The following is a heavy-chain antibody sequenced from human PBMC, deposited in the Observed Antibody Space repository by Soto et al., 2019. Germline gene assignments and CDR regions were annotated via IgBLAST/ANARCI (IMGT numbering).Heavy chain of an antibody. CDR1: GYSFTSYW. Sequence: GESLKISCKGSGYSFTSYWIGWVRQMPGKGLEWMGIIYPGDSDTRYSPSFQGQVTISADKSISTAYLQWSSLKASDTAMYYCAREIFGHYGSGSYKYYYYGMDVRGQGATVTVSS. D-gene: IGHD3-10*01. CDR3: AREIFGHYGSGSYKYYYYGMDV. J-gene: IGHJ6*02. CDR2: IYPGDSDT. V-gene: IGHV5-51*01.